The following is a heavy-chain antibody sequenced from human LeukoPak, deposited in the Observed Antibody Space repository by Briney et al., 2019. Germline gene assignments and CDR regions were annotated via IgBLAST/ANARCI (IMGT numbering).Heavy chain of an antibody. V-gene: IGHV3-48*04. CDR2: ISSSSSTI. J-gene: IGHJ4*02. CDR1: GFTFSSYS. D-gene: IGHD5-18*01. CDR3: ARAGYSYGQYYFDY. Sequence: SGGSLRLSCAASGFTFSSYSMNWVRQAPGKGLEWVSYISSSSSTIYYADSVKGRFTISRDNAKNSLYLQMNSLRAEDTAVYYCARAGYSYGQYYFDYWGQGTLVTVSS.